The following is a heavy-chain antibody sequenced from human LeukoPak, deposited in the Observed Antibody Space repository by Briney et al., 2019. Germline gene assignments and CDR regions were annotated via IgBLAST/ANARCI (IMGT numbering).Heavy chain of an antibody. Sequence: PGGSLRLSCAASGFTLSNAWMSWVRQAPGKGLEWVGRIKSKTDGGTTDYAAPVKGRFTISRDDSKNTLYLQMNSLKTEDTAVYYCTTLRLDYYGDYLDYWGQGTLVTVSS. D-gene: IGHD4-17*01. CDR3: TTLRLDYYGDYLDY. V-gene: IGHV3-15*01. J-gene: IGHJ4*02. CDR1: GFTLSNAW. CDR2: IKSKTDGGTT.